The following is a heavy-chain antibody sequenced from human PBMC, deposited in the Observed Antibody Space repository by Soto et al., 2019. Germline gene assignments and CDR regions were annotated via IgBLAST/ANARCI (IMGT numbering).Heavy chain of an antibody. CDR3: ARHFDVDPSLDQYCFDL. Sequence: QVQLQEPGPGLVKPSETLSLTCTVSGVSITPYFCSWIRQPAGKAPEWVGHIYASGRTTYNPALKGRVTMFVSQTQVSLRLTSVTAADAAVYYCARHFDVDPSLDQYCFDLWGRGALVTVS. CDR2: IYASGRT. V-gene: IGHV4-4*07. J-gene: IGHJ2*01. CDR1: GVSITPYF. D-gene: IGHD3-9*01.